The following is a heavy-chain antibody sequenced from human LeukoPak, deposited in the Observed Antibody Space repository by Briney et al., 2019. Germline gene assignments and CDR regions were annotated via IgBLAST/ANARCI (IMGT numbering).Heavy chain of an antibody. CDR1: GFTSSDNF. V-gene: IGHV3-23*01. J-gene: IGHJ4*02. CDR2: ISGSGGST. D-gene: IGHD6-13*01. Sequence: GGSLRLSCAASGFTSSDNFMSWVRQAPGEGLEWVSAISGSGGSTYYADSVKGRFTISRDNSKNTLYLQMNSLRAEDTAVYYCAKSLIAAAGTIPDYWGQGTLVTVSS. CDR3: AKSLIAAAGTIPDY.